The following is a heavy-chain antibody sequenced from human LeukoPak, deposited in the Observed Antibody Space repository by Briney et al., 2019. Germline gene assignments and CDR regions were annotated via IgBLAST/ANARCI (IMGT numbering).Heavy chain of an antibody. CDR3: AREGYGDLPLDY. D-gene: IGHD4-17*01. V-gene: IGHV3-30-3*01. J-gene: IGHJ4*02. CDR1: GFTFSSYW. Sequence: GGSLRLSCAASGFTFSSYWMSWVRQAPGKGLEWVAVISYDGSNKYYADSVKGRFTISRDNSKNTLYLQMNSLRAEDTAVYYCAREGYGDLPLDYWGQGTLVTVSS. CDR2: ISYDGSNK.